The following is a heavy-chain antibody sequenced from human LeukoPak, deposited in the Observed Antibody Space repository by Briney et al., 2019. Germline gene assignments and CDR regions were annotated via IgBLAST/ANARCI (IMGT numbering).Heavy chain of an antibody. V-gene: IGHV3-21*01. J-gene: IGHJ4*02. D-gene: IGHD3-10*01. CDR1: GFTFDDYA. CDR3: ARDEGGEYYYGSGSYNY. CDR2: ISSSSSYI. Sequence: GGSLRLSCAASGFTFDDYAMHWVRQAPGKGLEWVSSISSSSSYIYYADSVKGRFTISRDNAKNSLYLQMNSLRAEDTAVYYCARDEGGEYYYGSGSYNYWGQGTLVTVSS.